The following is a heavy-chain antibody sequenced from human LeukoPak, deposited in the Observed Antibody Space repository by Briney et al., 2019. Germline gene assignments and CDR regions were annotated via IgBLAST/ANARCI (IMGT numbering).Heavy chain of an antibody. CDR2: INPNSGGT. CDR3: ARGNYDFWSGYRAGIDY. Sequence: ASVKVSCKASGYTFTGYYMHWVRQAPGQGLEWMGWINPNSGGTNYAQKFQGRVTMTRDTSISTAYMELSRLRSDDTAVYYCARGNYDFWSGYRAGIDYWGQGTLVTVSS. CDR1: GYTFTGYY. V-gene: IGHV1-2*02. D-gene: IGHD3-3*01. J-gene: IGHJ4*02.